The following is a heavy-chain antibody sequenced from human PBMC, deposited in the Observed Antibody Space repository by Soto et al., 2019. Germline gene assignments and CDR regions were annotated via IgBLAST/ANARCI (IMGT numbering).Heavy chain of an antibody. J-gene: IGHJ6*02. CDR3: GKDQEFLEWLLQGGLEV. CDR2: ISSTGGST. V-gene: IGHV3-23*01. Sequence: EVQLLESGGGLVQPGESLRLSCAASGFSFRKYVMTWVRQAPGKGLEWVSSISSTGGSTYYADSVKCRFPFSRDNSKITFYLQMNSLRVEDTVLNYCGKDQEFLEWLLQGGLEVCGQLSTVAVSS. D-gene: IGHD3-3*01. CDR1: GFSFRKYV.